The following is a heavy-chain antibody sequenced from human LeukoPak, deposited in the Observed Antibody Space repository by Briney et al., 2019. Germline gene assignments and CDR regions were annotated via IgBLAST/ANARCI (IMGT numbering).Heavy chain of an antibody. CDR2: ISWNSGTI. CDR3: AKDYYYDSSGYTYFDY. V-gene: IGHV3-9*03. D-gene: IGHD3-22*01. Sequence: PGGSLRLSCVASGFTFNDYAMHWVRQAPGKGLEWVSGISWNSGTIVYADSVKGRFTISRDNAKNSLYLQMNSLRAEDMAFYYCAKDYYYDSSGYTYFDYWGQGALVTVSS. CDR1: GFTFNDYA. J-gene: IGHJ4*02.